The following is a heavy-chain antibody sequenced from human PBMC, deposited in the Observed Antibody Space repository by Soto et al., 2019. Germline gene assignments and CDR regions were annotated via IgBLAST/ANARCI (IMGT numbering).Heavy chain of an antibody. CDR1: GFTFSSYA. J-gene: IGHJ4*02. Sequence: EGQLLESGGGLVQPGGSLRLSCAASGFTFSSYAMTWVRQAPGKGLEWVSSISGSGISTYYADSVKGRFTISRDNSKNTLDLQMNILRAEDAAVYYWAKSAGSNAYYPNDYWGQGTLVTVSS. CDR3: AKSAGSNAYYPNDY. CDR2: ISGSGIST. V-gene: IGHV3-23*01. D-gene: IGHD3-22*01.